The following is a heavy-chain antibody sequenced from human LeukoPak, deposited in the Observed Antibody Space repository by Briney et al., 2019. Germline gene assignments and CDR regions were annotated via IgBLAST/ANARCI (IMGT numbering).Heavy chain of an antibody. CDR2: INPSGGST. V-gene: IGHV1-46*01. J-gene: IGHJ5*02. D-gene: IGHD1-1*01. CDR1: GYTFTSYY. Sequence: ALVKVSCKASGYTFTSYYMHWVRQAPGQGLEWMGIINPSGGSTSYAQKFQGRVTVTRDMSTTTDYMELSSLRSEDTAVYYCARDNSMEDTAWWFDPWGQGTLVTVSS. CDR3: ARDNSMEDTAWWFDP.